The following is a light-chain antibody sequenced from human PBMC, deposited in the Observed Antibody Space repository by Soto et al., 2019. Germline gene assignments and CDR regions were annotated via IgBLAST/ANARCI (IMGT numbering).Light chain of an antibody. J-gene: IGLJ2*01. V-gene: IGLV2-23*01. CDR1: SSDVGSYTL. CDR2: EGS. Sequence: QSALTQPASVSGSPGQSITISCTGTSSDVGSYTLVSWYQQHPGKAPKLMIYEGSKRPSGVSNRFSGSKSGNTASLTISGLQAEDEADYYCCSYAGSSTPVVFGGGTKVTVL. CDR3: CSYAGSSTPVV.